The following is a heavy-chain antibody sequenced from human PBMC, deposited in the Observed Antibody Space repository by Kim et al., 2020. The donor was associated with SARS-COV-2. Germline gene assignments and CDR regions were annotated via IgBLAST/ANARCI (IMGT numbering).Heavy chain of an antibody. Sequence: GGSLRLSCAASGFTFSGSSMHWVRQAPGKGLEWVGRIKSIADSYTTDYAASVKGRFTISRDDSKNTAYLQMNSLKIEDTAVYYCTPESSRSQDSPFDYWG. CDR1: GFTFSGSS. CDR2: IKSIADSYTT. CDR3: TPESSRSQDSPFDY. J-gene: IGHJ2*01. V-gene: IGHV3-73*01.